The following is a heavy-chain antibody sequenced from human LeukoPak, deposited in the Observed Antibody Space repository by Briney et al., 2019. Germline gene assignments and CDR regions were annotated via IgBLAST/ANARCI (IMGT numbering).Heavy chain of an antibody. V-gene: IGHV4-39*01. CDR3: ARVGYDRTGYYLRPFDY. D-gene: IGHD3-22*01. CDR2: IYYRGST. Sequence: SETLPLTCTVSGGSISSSSYYWGWVRQPPGKGLEWIGTIYYRGSTYYNPSLKSRVTVSVDTSKNQFSLKLSSVTAADTAVYYCARVGYDRTGYYLRPFDYWGQGTLVTVSS. J-gene: IGHJ4*02. CDR1: GGSISSSSYY.